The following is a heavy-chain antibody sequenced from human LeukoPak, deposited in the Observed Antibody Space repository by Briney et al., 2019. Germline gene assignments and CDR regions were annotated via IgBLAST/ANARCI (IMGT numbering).Heavy chain of an antibody. CDR1: GFTFSSYA. V-gene: IGHV3-30-3*01. Sequence: GESLRLSCAASGFTFSSYAMHWVRQAPGKGLEWVAVISYDGSNKYYADSVEGRFTISRDNSKNTLYLQMNSLRAEDTAVYYCAREGTGGFDYWGQGTLVTVSS. D-gene: IGHD1-1*01. J-gene: IGHJ4*02. CDR3: AREGTGGFDY. CDR2: ISYDGSNK.